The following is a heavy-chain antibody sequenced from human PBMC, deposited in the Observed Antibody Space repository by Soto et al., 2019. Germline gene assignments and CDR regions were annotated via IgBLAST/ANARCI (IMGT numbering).Heavy chain of an antibody. CDR2: LYSSGST. V-gene: IGHV4-59*08. CDR3: ARHSLPFLYGSGPWDV. CDR1: GRSISKEY. J-gene: IGHJ6*02. D-gene: IGHD3-10*01. Sequence: PYTLSLTYTDAGRSISKEYWRWIRQSSEEGLERIGCLYSSGSTNYNPPLNSRGTISVDTSHTQYSRKFSSQMAADTAVYYCARHSLPFLYGSGPWDVWGQGTTVX.